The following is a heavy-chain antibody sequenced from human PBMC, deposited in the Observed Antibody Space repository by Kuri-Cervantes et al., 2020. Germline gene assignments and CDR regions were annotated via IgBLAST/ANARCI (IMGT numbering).Heavy chain of an antibody. CDR1: GYPISNGYY. Sequence: SETLSLTCGVSGYPISNGYYWGWIRQPPGKGLEWIAITYHTGSTYYNPSLKSRVTISVDTSKNQFSLKLSSVTAADTAVYYCARARFGNTAMVQYYYYYYMDVWGKGTTVTVSS. D-gene: IGHD5-18*01. V-gene: IGHV4-38-2*01. CDR2: TYHTGST. J-gene: IGHJ6*03. CDR3: ARARFGNTAMVQYYYYYYMDV.